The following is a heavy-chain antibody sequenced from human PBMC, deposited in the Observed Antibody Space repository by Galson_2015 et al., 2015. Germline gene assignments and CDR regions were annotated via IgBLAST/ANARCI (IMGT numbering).Heavy chain of an antibody. CDR3: ARDVGAAALTYAFDI. Sequence: SVKVSCKASGYTFTSYYMHWVRQAPGQGLEWMGIINPSGGSTSYAQKFQGRVTMTRDTSTSTVYMELSSLRSEDTAVYYCARDVGAAALTYAFDIRGQGTMVTVSS. CDR1: GYTFTSYY. D-gene: IGHD6-13*01. J-gene: IGHJ3*02. V-gene: IGHV1-46*01. CDR2: INPSGGST.